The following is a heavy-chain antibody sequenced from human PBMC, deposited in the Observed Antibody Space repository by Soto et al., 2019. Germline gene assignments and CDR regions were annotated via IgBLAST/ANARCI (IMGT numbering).Heavy chain of an antibody. CDR2: ISAYDGKT. Sequence: GASVKVSCKTSGYTFNTYGINCVRQAPGQGLELMGWISAYDGKTTYAEKFQGRVTLTTDTSTSTAYMQLRRLRSDDTAIYYCARDPHEFWTSYWFDPWGQGTPVTVSS. D-gene: IGHD3-3*01. CDR1: GYTFNTYG. J-gene: IGHJ5*02. V-gene: IGHV1-18*01. CDR3: ARDPHEFWTSYWFDP.